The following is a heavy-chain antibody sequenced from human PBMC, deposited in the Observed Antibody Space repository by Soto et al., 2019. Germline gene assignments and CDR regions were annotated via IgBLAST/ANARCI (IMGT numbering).Heavy chain of an antibody. CDR3: ARDRRYCTNGVCPYYYGMDV. J-gene: IGHJ6*02. CDR2: ISYDGSNK. D-gene: IGHD2-8*01. Sequence: LRLSCAASGFTFSSYAMHWVRQAPGKGLEWVAVISYDGSNKYYADSVKGRFTISRDNPKNTLYLQMNSLRAEDTAVYYCARDRRYCTNGVCPYYYGMDVWGQGTTVTVSS. V-gene: IGHV3-30-3*01. CDR1: GFTFSSYA.